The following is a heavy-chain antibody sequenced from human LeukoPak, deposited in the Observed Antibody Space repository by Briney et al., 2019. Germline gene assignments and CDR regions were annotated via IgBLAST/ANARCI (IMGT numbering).Heavy chain of an antibody. CDR3: TRSGGLTFDAFDM. J-gene: IGHJ3*02. D-gene: IGHD4-23*01. CDR1: GFTFSDPA. CDR2: IRSKANGYAT. Sequence: GGSLRLSCAASGFTFSDPAMHWVRQASGKGLEWVGRIRSKANGYATAFAASVKGRFTISRDDSKNTAYLQMNSLKTEDTAVYYCTRSGGLTFDAFDMWDQGTMVTVSS. V-gene: IGHV3-73*01.